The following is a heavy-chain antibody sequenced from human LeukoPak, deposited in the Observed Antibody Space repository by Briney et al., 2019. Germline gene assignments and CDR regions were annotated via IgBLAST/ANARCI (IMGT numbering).Heavy chain of an antibody. CDR3: ARAPYDSKHTDSRQTNAFDI. J-gene: IGHJ3*02. Sequence: SETLSPTCAVYGGSFSGYYWSWIRQPPGKGLEWIGEINHSGSTNYNPSLKSRVTISVDTSKNQFSLKLSSVTAADTAVYYCARAPYDSKHTDSRQTNAFDIWGQGTMVTVSS. CDR2: INHSGST. D-gene: IGHD3-22*01. V-gene: IGHV4-34*01. CDR1: GGSFSGYY.